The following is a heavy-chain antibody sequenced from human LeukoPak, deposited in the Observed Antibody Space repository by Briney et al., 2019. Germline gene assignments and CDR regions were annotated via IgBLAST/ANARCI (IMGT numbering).Heavy chain of an antibody. D-gene: IGHD1-1*01. V-gene: IGHV4-38-2*02. J-gene: IGHJ4*02. Sequence: NPSETLSLTCTVSSYSISSGYYWGWIRQPPGKGLEWIGSIYHSGSTYYNPSLKSRVTISVDTSKNQFSLKLSSVTAADTAVYYCASVYWNDGNIDYWGQGTLVTVSS. CDR2: IYHSGST. CDR3: ASVYWNDGNIDY. CDR1: SYSISSGYY.